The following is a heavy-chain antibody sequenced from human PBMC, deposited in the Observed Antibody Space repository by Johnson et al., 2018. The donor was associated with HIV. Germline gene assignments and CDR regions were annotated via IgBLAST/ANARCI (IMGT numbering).Heavy chain of an antibody. D-gene: IGHD2-2*01. Sequence: VQLVESGGGVVQSGRSLRLSCAASGFTFTSYWMSWVRQAPGKGLEWVANIKQDGSEKYYVDSVKGRFTISRDNAKNSLYLQLNSLRAEDTAVYYCARDRGSMPAVAFDIWGQGTMVTVSS. V-gene: IGHV3-7*01. CDR1: GFTFTSYW. J-gene: IGHJ3*02. CDR3: ARDRGSMPAVAFDI. CDR2: IKQDGSEK.